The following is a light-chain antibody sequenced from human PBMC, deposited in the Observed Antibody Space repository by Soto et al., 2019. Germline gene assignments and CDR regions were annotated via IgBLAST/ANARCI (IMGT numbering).Light chain of an antibody. V-gene: IGKV1-27*01. Sequence: DIQMTQSPSSLSASVGDRVTVTCRASQGINNYLACYQHKPGEVPNLLIYAASTLHSGVPSRFSGSGSGTDFTLTNSNLQPEDVSTYYCQKYDSDPLTFGPGTKVDIK. CDR2: AAS. J-gene: IGKJ3*01. CDR3: QKYDSDPLT. CDR1: QGINNY.